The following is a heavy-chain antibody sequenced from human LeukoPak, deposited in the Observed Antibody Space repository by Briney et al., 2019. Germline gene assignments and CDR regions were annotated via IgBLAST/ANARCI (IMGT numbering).Heavy chain of an antibody. CDR3: ARLRGGNY. Sequence: GGSLRLSCAASGFTFSSSWMTWVRQAPGKGLEWVANINEDGSEKYYVDSVKGRFTISRDNDKNSLYLQMNSLRAEDTAVYYCARLRGGNYWGQGTLVTVSS. CDR1: GFTFSSSW. V-gene: IGHV3-7*01. CDR2: INEDGSEK. J-gene: IGHJ4*02. D-gene: IGHD3-16*01.